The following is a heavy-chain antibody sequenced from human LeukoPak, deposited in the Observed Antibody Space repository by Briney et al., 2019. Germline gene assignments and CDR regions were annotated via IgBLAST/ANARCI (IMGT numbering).Heavy chain of an antibody. V-gene: IGHV3-21*01. CDR2: ISSSSSYI. Sequence: GGSLRLSCAASGYTFSSYSMNWVRQAPGKGLEWVSSISSSSSYIYYADSVKGRFTISRDNSKNTLYLQMNSLRVEDTAVYYCARDFGDSSGYYYGNFDYWGQGTLVTVSS. J-gene: IGHJ4*02. CDR1: GYTFSSYS. CDR3: ARDFGDSSGYYYGNFDY. D-gene: IGHD3-22*01.